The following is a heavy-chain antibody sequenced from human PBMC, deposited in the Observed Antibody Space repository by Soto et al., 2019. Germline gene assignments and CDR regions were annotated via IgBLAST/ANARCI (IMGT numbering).Heavy chain of an antibody. J-gene: IGHJ4*02. Sequence: EVHLVESGGGLVQPGGSLRLSCAASGFTFSSHWMTWVRQTPGKGLEWVANINLDGSETYYVDSVTGRFTISRDNAKDSLHLQMSSLRVEDTAVYFCTRGILTGLDYFAYWGQGTQVIVSS. CDR2: INLDGSET. CDR3: TRGILTGLDYFAY. CDR1: GFTFSSHW. V-gene: IGHV3-7*04. D-gene: IGHD1-1*01.